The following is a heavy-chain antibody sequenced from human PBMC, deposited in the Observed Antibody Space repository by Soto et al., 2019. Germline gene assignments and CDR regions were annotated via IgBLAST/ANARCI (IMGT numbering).Heavy chain of an antibody. V-gene: IGHV4-61*01. CDR1: GGSVSSGSYY. Sequence: PSETLSLTCTVSGGSVSSGSYYWSWIRQPPGKGLEWIGYIYYSGSTNYNPSLKSRVTISVDTSKNQFSLKLSSVTAADTAVYYCARDVDSSGLDYWGQGTLVTVSS. CDR2: IYYSGST. CDR3: ARDVDSSGLDY. J-gene: IGHJ4*02. D-gene: IGHD6-19*01.